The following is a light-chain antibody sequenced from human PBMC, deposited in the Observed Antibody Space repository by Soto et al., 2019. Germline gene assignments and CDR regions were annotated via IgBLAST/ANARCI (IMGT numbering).Light chain of an antibody. CDR2: AAS. J-gene: IGKJ1*01. CDR3: QQANRFAWT. V-gene: IGKV1-12*01. CDR1: QGISSW. Sequence: DIQMTQSPSSVSASVGARVTMTCRASQGISSWLVWYQQKPGKAPKLLIYAASCLQSGVPSMFSGNGYGTDFTLTISGLYPEDLANYYCQQANRFAWTFGQGTKVESK.